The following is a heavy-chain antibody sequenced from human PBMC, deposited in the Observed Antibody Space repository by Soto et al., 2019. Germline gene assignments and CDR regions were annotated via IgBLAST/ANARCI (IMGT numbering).Heavy chain of an antibody. Sequence: ETLSLTCTVSGGSISSSIYYWGWIRQPPGKGLEWIGSIYYSGSTYYNPSLKSRVTISVDTSKNQFSLKLSSVTAADTAVYFCARQSEYYYASGRAAPLYGMDVWGQGTTVTVSS. D-gene: IGHD3-10*01. CDR3: ARQSEYYYASGRAAPLYGMDV. CDR1: GGSISSSIYY. V-gene: IGHV4-39*01. CDR2: IYYSGST. J-gene: IGHJ6*02.